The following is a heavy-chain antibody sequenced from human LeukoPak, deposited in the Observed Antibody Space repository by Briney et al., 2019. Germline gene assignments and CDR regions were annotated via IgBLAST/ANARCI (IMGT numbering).Heavy chain of an antibody. Sequence: RASVKVSCKASGYTFTSYGISWVRQAPGQGLEWMGWISAYNGNTNYAQKLQGRVTMTTDTSTSTAYMELRSLRSDDTAVYYCARGEVGATAGTSFDYWGQGTLVTVSS. V-gene: IGHV1-18*01. CDR3: ARGEVGATAGTSFDY. CDR2: ISAYNGNT. CDR1: GYTFTSYG. D-gene: IGHD1-26*01. J-gene: IGHJ4*02.